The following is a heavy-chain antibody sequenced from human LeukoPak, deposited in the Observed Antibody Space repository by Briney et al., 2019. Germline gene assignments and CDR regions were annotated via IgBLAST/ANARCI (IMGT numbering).Heavy chain of an antibody. CDR2: IIPIFGTA. Sequence: ASVKVSCKASGGTFSSYAISWVRQAPGQGLEWMGGIIPIFGTANYAQKFQGRVTITADESTSTAYMELSSLRSEDTAVYYCARCPRVSYYYDSSGYYLYYYGMDVGGKGTRVTVSS. V-gene: IGHV1-69*13. CDR3: ARCPRVSYYYDSSGYYLYYYGMDV. D-gene: IGHD3-22*01. CDR1: GGTFSSYA. J-gene: IGHJ6*04.